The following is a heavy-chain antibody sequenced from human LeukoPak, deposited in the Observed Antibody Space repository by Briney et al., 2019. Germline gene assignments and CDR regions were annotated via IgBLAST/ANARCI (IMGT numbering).Heavy chain of an antibody. CDR3: ARDGYGSESYPSPPQPPNF. V-gene: IGHV1-69*13. Sequence: SVKVSCKASGYTFTSYGISWVRQAPGQGLEWMGGIIPIFGTANYAQKFQGRVTITADESTDTAYMGLSSLRSEDTAVYFCARDGYGSESYPSPPQPPNFWGQGTLVTVSS. J-gene: IGHJ4*02. CDR2: IIPIFGTA. D-gene: IGHD3-10*01. CDR1: GYTFTSYG.